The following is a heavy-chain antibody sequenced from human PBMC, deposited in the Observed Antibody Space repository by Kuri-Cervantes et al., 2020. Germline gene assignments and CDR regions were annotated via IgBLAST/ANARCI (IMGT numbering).Heavy chain of an antibody. CDR3: ARGSIRGHFDY. CDR2: IYYSGST. J-gene: IGHJ4*02. V-gene: IGHV4-38-2*01. CDR1: GYSISSPYY. D-gene: IGHD2-21*01. Sequence: GSLRLSCVVSGYSISSPYYWGWIRQPPGKGLEWIGSIYYSGSTYYNPSLKSRVTISVDTSKNQFSLKLSSVTAADAAVYYCARGSIRGHFDYWGQGTLVTVSS.